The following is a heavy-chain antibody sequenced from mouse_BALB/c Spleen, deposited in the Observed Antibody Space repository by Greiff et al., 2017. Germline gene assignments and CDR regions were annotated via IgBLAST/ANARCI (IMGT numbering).Heavy chain of an antibody. D-gene: IGHD2-4*01. V-gene: IGHV5-9-3*01. J-gene: IGHJ3*01. Sequence: EVHLVESGGGLVKPGGSLKLSCAASGFTFSSYAMSWVRQTPEKRLEWVATISSGGSYTYYPDSVKGRFTISRDNAKNTLYLQMSSLRSEDTAMYYCARHGTMITTGRFAYWGQGTLVTVSA. CDR3: ARHGTMITTGRFAY. CDR2: ISSGGSYT. CDR1: GFTFSSYA.